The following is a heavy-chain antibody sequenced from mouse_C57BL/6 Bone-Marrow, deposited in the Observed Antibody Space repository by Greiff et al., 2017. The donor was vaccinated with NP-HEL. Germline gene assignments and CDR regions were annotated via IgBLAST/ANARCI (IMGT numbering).Heavy chain of an antibody. V-gene: IGHV5-17*01. J-gene: IGHJ3*01. CDR1: GFTFSDYG. CDR2: ISSGSSTI. Sequence: VQLVESGGGLVKPGGSLKLSCAASGFTFSDYGMHWVRQAPEKGLEWVAYISSGSSTIYYADTVKGRFTISRDNAKNTLFLQMTSLRSEDTAMYYCARRIYYDYGGFAYWGQGTLVTVSA. D-gene: IGHD2-4*01. CDR3: ARRIYYDYGGFAY.